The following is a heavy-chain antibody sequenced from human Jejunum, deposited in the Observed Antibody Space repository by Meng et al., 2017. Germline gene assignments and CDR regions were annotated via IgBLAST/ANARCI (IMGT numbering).Heavy chain of an antibody. V-gene: IGHV3-11*01. CDR2: ITNIGDAM. J-gene: IGHJ6*01. CDR3: ARVRPTTYHYGMDV. CDR1: GFTFSDRY. Sequence: GESLKISCAASGFTFSDRYMTWVRQAPGKGLEWIAHITNIGDAMYYADSVKGCFTISRDNAKNSLSLQMNNLRTEDTAVYYCARVRPTTYHYGMDVWGLGTAVTVYS. D-gene: IGHD4-11*01.